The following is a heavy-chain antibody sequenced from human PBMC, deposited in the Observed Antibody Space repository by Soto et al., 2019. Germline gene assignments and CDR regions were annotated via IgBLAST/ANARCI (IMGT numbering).Heavy chain of an antibody. Sequence: QVQLVQSVAEVQKPGASVKISCKASGYTFINFFIHWVRQAPGQGLEWVGIINPSGGATTYPQKFQGRVTMTSDTSTITVYMVVSSLRFDDPAVYYCARSQCSGGSCYLGAFDIWGQGTMVTVSS. CDR2: INPSGGAT. CDR3: ARSQCSGGSCYLGAFDI. D-gene: IGHD2-15*01. J-gene: IGHJ3*02. CDR1: GYTFINFF. V-gene: IGHV1-46*01.